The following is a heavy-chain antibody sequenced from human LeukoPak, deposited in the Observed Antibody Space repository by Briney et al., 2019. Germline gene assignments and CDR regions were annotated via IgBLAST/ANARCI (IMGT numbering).Heavy chain of an antibody. CDR3: ARDNSVGETAWWFDP. Sequence: ASVKVSCKASGYSFTSYYMHWVRQAPGQGLEWMGLINPSGSSTTYAQRFQGRVTMTRDISTSTDYMELTSLTSDDTATYYCARDNSVGETAWWFDPWGQGTLVTVSS. CDR1: GYSFTSYY. V-gene: IGHV1-46*01. D-gene: IGHD1-26*01. J-gene: IGHJ5*02. CDR2: INPSGSST.